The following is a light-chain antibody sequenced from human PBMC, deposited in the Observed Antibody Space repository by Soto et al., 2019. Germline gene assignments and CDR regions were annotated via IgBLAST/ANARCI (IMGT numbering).Light chain of an antibody. Sequence: QSALTQPPSASGSPGQSVTISCTGTSSDVGGYNDVSWYQQHPGKAPKLMIYEVSKRPSGVPDRFSGSKSGNTASLTVSGLQAEDEADYSCCSFAASSNVFGPGTKLPVL. V-gene: IGLV2-8*01. CDR1: SSDVGGYND. CDR2: EVS. J-gene: IGLJ1*01. CDR3: CSFAASSNV.